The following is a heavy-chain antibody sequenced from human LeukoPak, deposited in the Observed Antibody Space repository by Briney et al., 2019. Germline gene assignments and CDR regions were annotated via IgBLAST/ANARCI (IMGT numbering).Heavy chain of an antibody. CDR2: IIPIFGTA. J-gene: IGHJ4*02. CDR3: ARVGYFDWLPHYRDFDY. CDR1: GGTFSSYA. Sequence: GASVKVSCKASGGTFSSYAISWVRQAPGQGLEWMGGIIPIFGTANYAQKLQGRVTMTTDTSTSTAYMELRSLRSDDTAVYYCARVGYFDWLPHYRDFDYWGQGTLVTVSS. D-gene: IGHD3-9*01. V-gene: IGHV1-69*05.